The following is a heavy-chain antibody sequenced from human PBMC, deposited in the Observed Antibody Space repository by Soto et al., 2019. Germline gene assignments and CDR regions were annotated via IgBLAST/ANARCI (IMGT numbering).Heavy chain of an antibody. CDR2: ISGSGVST. CDR3: AKDRLKLAPHYFDY. J-gene: IGHJ4*02. V-gene: IGHV3-23*01. D-gene: IGHD6-13*01. Sequence: EVQLLESGGGLVQPGGSLRLSCAASEFTFSSYAMTWVRQAPGKGLEWVSAISGSGVSTYYADSVKGRFTISRDNSKNALYLQMNSLRAEDTAVYYCAKDRLKLAPHYFDYWGQGTLVTVSS. CDR1: EFTFSSYA.